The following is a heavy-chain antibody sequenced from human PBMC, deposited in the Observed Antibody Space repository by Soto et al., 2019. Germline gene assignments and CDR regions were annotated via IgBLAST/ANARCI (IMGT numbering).Heavy chain of an antibody. V-gene: IGHV3-23*01. CDR3: ANPHSVLGGYSYGLSFDY. J-gene: IGHJ4*02. D-gene: IGHD5-18*01. CDR1: GFTFSSYA. Sequence: EVQLLESGGGLVQPGGSLRLSCAASGFTFSSYAMSWVRQAPGKGLEWVSAISGSGGSTYYADSVKGRFTISRDNSKNTLYLQLNSLRAEDTAVYYCANPHSVLGGYSYGLSFDYWGQGTLVTVSS. CDR2: ISGSGGST.